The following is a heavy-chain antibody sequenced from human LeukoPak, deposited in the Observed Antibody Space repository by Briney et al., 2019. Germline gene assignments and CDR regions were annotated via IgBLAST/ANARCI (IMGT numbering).Heavy chain of an antibody. V-gene: IGHV3-11*04. CDR1: GFTFSDCY. Sequence: PGGSLRLSCVASGFTFSDCYMSWIRQAPGKGLEWVSYISPGDTDVDYADSLKGRFTISRDNAKNSLFLQMNSLRAEDTAVYYCARNHGDYWGQGTVVTVSS. J-gene: IGHJ4*02. CDR2: ISPGDTDV. CDR3: ARNHGDY. D-gene: IGHD1-14*01.